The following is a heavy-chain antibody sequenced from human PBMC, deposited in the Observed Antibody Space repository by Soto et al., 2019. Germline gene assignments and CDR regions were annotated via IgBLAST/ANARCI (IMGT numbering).Heavy chain of an antibody. J-gene: IGHJ6*02. Sequence: SETLSLTCTVSGGSISSYYWSWIRQPPGKGLEWIGYIYYSGSTNYNPSLKSRVTISVDTSKNQFSLKLSSVTAADTAVYYCARDPITPVRGLYYYYGMDVWGQGTTVTVSS. V-gene: IGHV4-59*12. D-gene: IGHD3-10*01. CDR3: ARDPITPVRGLYYYYGMDV. CDR1: GGSISSYY. CDR2: IYYSGST.